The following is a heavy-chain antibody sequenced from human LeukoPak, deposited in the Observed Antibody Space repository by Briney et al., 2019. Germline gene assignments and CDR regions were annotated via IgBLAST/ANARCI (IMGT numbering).Heavy chain of an antibody. CDR3: ARDPCGGDCYSAFDY. Sequence: PSETLSLTCAVSGGSISSGGYSWSWIRQPPGKGLEWIGSIYYSGSTYYNPSLKSRVIISVDTSKNQFSLRLNSVTAADTAVYYCARDPCGGDCYSAFDYWGQGTLVTVSS. V-gene: IGHV4-39*07. CDR1: GGSISSGGYS. J-gene: IGHJ4*02. D-gene: IGHD2-21*02. CDR2: IYYSGST.